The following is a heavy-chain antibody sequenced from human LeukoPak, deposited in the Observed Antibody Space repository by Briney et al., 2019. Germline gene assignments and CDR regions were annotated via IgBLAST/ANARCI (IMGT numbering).Heavy chain of an antibody. V-gene: IGHV3-23*01. Sequence: PGGSLRLSCAASGFTFSSYAMSWVRQAPGKGLEWVSTISGSGGSTYYADSVKGRFTISRDNAKNSLYLQMNSLRAEDTAVYYCARGRWGPDFDYWGQGTLVTVSP. D-gene: IGHD2-21*02. CDR3: ARGRWGPDFDY. J-gene: IGHJ4*02. CDR1: GFTFSSYA. CDR2: ISGSGGST.